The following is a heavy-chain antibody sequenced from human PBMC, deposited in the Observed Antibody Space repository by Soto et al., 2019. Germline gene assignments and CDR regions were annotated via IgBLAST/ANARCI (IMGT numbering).Heavy chain of an antibody. D-gene: IGHD3-10*01. Sequence: PSETLSLTCTVSGGSISSGGYYWSWIRQHPGKGLEWIGYIYYSGSTYYNPSLKSRVTISVDTSKNQFSLKLSSVTAADTAVYYCARAAYYYGSGSYRWFKRAQHNFDYWGQGTLVTVSS. J-gene: IGHJ4*02. CDR2: IYYSGST. CDR1: GGSISSGGYY. CDR3: ARAAYYYGSGSYRWFKRAQHNFDY. V-gene: IGHV4-31*03.